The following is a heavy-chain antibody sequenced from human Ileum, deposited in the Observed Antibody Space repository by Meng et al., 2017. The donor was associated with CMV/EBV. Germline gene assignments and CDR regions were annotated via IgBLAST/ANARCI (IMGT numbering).Heavy chain of an antibody. Sequence: VSGGSITSSYYWGWIRQPPGKGLEWIGSVYYSGSTNYNPSLKSRVIISVDMSKHHLSLKLTSVTAADTAVYYCARRVAGLGANFDYWGQGTLVTVSS. V-gene: IGHV4-39*02. CDR1: GGSITSSYY. CDR2: VYYSGST. D-gene: IGHD3-3*01. CDR3: ARRVAGLGANFDY. J-gene: IGHJ4*02.